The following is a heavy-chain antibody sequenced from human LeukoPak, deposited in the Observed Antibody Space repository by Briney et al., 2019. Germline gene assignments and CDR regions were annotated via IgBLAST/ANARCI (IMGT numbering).Heavy chain of an antibody. CDR1: GNSVTSYY. V-gene: IGHV4-59*02. J-gene: IGHJ4*02. D-gene: IGHD1-26*01. CDR2: GDHFGGA. Sequence: SETLSLTCTVSGNSVTSYYWSWIRQPPGKGLEGIGYGDHFGGAIYNPSLKSRVTISVDSSKNQFSLRLTSVTAADTAVYHCARLSDLYNGTYLLDSWSQGTLVTVSS. CDR3: ARLSDLYNGTYLLDS.